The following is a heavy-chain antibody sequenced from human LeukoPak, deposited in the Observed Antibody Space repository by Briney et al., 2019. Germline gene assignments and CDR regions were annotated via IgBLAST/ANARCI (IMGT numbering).Heavy chain of an antibody. CDR1: GFSFGGFA. J-gene: IGHJ4*02. D-gene: IGHD1-14*01. V-gene: IGHV3-23*01. CDR2: ISGGGGST. Sequence: PGGSLRPSCEASGFSFGGFAMSWVRQAPGKGPEWVSAISGGGGSTYYADSVKGRFIISRDNSKNTLYLQMKSLRAEDTAVYFCAKEIGYNNPPQSFDYWGQGTLVTVSS. CDR3: AKEIGYNNPPQSFDY.